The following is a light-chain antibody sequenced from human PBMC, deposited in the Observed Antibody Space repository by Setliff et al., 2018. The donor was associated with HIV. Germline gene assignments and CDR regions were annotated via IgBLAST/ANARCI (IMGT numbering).Light chain of an antibody. CDR1: SSDGGGYNS. J-gene: IGLJ1*01. Sequence: QSALTQPASVSGSPGQSITISCTGTSSDGGGYNSVSWYQQHPGKAPKLILFEVRNRPSGVSDRFSGSKSGNTASLTISGLQAEDEADYYCSSYAISNTLLFGTGTKVTVL. CDR3: SSYAISNTLL. V-gene: IGLV2-14*01. CDR2: EVR.